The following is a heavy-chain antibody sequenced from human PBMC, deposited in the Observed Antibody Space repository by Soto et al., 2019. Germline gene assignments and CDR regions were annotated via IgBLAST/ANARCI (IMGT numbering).Heavy chain of an antibody. J-gene: IGHJ3*02. Sequence: QVQLQESGPGLVKPSETLSLTCTVSGGSISSYYWTWIRQPAGKGLEWIGRVFTTGDTNYNPSLKSRVTVSLHTSKNQFSLKLSSVTAADTAVYYCAREYSSSSGRTLDIWGQGTMVTVTS. D-gene: IGHD6-6*01. CDR1: GGSISSYY. V-gene: IGHV4-4*07. CDR2: VFTTGDT. CDR3: AREYSSSSGRTLDI.